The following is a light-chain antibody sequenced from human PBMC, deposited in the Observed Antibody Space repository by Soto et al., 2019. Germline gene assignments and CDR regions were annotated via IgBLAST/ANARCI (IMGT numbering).Light chain of an antibody. Sequence: QPVLTQPASVSGSPGQSITISCDGTSGDIGDYNYVSWYQQPPGKAPKVIIYDVSNRPSGVSNRFSGSKSGNTASLTISGLQAEDEADYYCSSYTSSSTPLYVFGTGTKVTVL. CDR3: SSYTSSSTPLYV. CDR1: SGDIGDYNY. CDR2: DVS. V-gene: IGLV2-14*01. J-gene: IGLJ1*01.